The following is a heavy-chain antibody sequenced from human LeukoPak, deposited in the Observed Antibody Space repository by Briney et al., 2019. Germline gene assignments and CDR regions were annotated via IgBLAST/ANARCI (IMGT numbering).Heavy chain of an antibody. J-gene: IGHJ4*02. CDR3: AKDPSKFLEAGGYFDH. CDR2: ISDSSGST. D-gene: IGHD3-3*01. CDR1: GFTFSSYA. V-gene: IGHV3-23*01. Sequence: GGSLRLSCAASGFTFSSYAMNWVRQAPGKGLEWVSVISDSSGSTYYADSVKGRFTISRDNSKNTLYLQMNSLRAEDTAVYYCAKDPSKFLEAGGYFDHWGQGTLVTVSS.